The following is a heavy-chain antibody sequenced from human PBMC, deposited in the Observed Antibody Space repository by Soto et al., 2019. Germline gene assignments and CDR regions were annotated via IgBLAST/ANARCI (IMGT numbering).Heavy chain of an antibody. D-gene: IGHD3-10*01. J-gene: IGHJ3*01. CDR1: GFSFGSYW. Sequence: EVQLVESGGGLVRPGASLRLSCAASGFSFGSYWIHWVRQVPGEGLVWVSRIRTDGTRGSYADFVRGRFTISSDNAKKTVHLQMESLRAEDTALYYCARDPHGNSGSPNDAFDLWGQGTMVAVSS. V-gene: IGHV3-74*01. CDR3: ARDPHGNSGSPNDAFDL. CDR2: IRTDGTRG.